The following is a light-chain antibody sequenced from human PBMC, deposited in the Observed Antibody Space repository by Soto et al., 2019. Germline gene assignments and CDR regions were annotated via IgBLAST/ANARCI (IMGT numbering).Light chain of an antibody. CDR1: QSVRSY. V-gene: IGKV3-11*01. CDR2: DAS. CDR3: QERSIWYT. J-gene: IGKJ2*01. Sequence: EIVLTQSPATLSLSPGERVTLSCRASQSVRSYLAWYQQKPGQAPRLLIYDASTRAAGTPARFSGSGSGTDFTLTISSLEPEDFAVYYCQERSIWYTFGQGTKLEIK.